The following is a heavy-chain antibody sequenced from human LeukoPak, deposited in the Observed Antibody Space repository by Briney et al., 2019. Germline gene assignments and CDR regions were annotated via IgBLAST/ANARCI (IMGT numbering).Heavy chain of an antibody. V-gene: IGHV4-59*01. Sequence: SETLSLTCTVSGGSISSYYWSWIRQPPGKGLEWIGYIYYIGSTNYNPSLKSRVTISVDTSKNQFSLKLSSVTAADTAVYYCARVCSGGSCYPNFYYYYGMDVWGQGTTVTVSS. D-gene: IGHD2-15*01. J-gene: IGHJ6*02. CDR3: ARVCSGGSCYPNFYYYYGMDV. CDR1: GGSISSYY. CDR2: IYYIGST.